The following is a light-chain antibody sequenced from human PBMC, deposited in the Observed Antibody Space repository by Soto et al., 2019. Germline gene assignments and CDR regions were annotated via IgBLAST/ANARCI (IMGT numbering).Light chain of an antibody. Sequence: EIVLTQSPATLSLSPGERATLSCRASQSVSSYLAWYQQKPGQAPRLLIYDASNRATGIPARFSGSGSGTDVTLTISSLEPEDFAVYYCQQSSNWPGYTFGQGTKLEIK. CDR2: DAS. CDR1: QSVSSY. V-gene: IGKV3-11*01. CDR3: QQSSNWPGYT. J-gene: IGKJ2*01.